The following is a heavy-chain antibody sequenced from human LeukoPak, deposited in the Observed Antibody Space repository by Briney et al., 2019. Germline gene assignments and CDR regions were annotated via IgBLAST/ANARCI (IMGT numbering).Heavy chain of an antibody. Sequence: SETLSLTCTVSGGSISSGSYYWGWIRQPPGKGLEWIGYIYTSGSTNYNPSLKSRVTISVDTSKNQFSLKLSSVTAADTAVYYCARHVQYGYMDVWGKGTTVTVSS. CDR2: IYTSGST. CDR3: ARHVQYGYMDV. CDR1: GGSISSGSYY. V-gene: IGHV4-61*05. D-gene: IGHD3-10*02. J-gene: IGHJ6*03.